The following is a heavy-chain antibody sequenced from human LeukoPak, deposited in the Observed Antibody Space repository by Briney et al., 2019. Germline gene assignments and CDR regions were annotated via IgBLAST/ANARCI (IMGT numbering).Heavy chain of an antibody. D-gene: IGHD5-18*01. Sequence: GGSLRLSCAASGFTFSSYWMNWVRQAPGKGLEWVANIKQDGSEKYYVDSVKGRFTISRDNAKNSLYLQMNSLRVEDTAVYYCARGGTAMVPYYYYGMDVWGQGTTVAVSS. CDR2: IKQDGSEK. CDR3: ARGGTAMVPYYYYGMDV. V-gene: IGHV3-7*03. CDR1: GFTFSSYW. J-gene: IGHJ6*02.